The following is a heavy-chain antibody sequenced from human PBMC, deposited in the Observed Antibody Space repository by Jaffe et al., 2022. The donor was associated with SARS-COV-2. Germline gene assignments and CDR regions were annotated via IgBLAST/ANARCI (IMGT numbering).Heavy chain of an antibody. J-gene: IGHJ6*02. D-gene: IGHD2-8*01. Sequence: EVQLVQSGAEAKKPGESLKISCKGSGYSFTNYWIGWVRQMPGKGLEWMGIIYPGDSATRYSPSFQGQVTFSADKSITTAYLQWSNLKASDTATYFCARYDCTSGRCDRSSHWYGLDVWGQGTTVTVSS. CDR2: IYPGDSAT. V-gene: IGHV5-51*01. CDR1: GYSFTNYW. CDR3: ARYDCTSGRCDRSSHWYGLDV.